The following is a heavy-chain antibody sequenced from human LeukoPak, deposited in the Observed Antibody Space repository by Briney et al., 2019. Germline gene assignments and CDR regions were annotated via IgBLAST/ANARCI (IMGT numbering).Heavy chain of an antibody. V-gene: IGHV3-7*03. D-gene: IGHD2-2*01. CDR1: GFTFSSYC. Sequence: GGSLRLSCAASGFTFSSYCMSWVRQAPGKGLEWVANIKQDGSEKYYVDSVKGRFTISRDNAKNLLYLQMNSLRAEDTAVYFCARDTYGYHLLPADWGQGTLVTVSS. CDR2: IKQDGSEK. CDR3: ARDTYGYHLLPAD. J-gene: IGHJ4*02.